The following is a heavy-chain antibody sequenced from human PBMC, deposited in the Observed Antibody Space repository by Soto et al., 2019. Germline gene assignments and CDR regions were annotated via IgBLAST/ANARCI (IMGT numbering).Heavy chain of an antibody. Sequence: PSETLSLTCAVYGGSFSGYYWSWIRQPPGKGLEWIGEINHSGSTNYNPSLKSRVTISVDTSKNQFSLKLSSVTAADTAVYYCASSGSGSYYNPWFDPWGQGTLVTVSS. V-gene: IGHV4-34*01. CDR1: GGSFSGYY. CDR3: ASSGSGSYYNPWFDP. J-gene: IGHJ5*02. D-gene: IGHD3-10*01. CDR2: INHSGST.